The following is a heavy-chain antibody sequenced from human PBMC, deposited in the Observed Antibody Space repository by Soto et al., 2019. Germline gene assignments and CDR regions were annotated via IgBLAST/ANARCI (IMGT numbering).Heavy chain of an antibody. CDR1: GGGLGNFG. CDR2: IIPVFGTP. D-gene: IGHD3-22*01. J-gene: IGHJ6*02. CDR3: ARGDATKIVVTTYYAMDV. V-gene: IGHV1-69*12. Sequence: QVQLVQSGVEVKKLGPWVRSSGRVLGGGLGNFGLSWVGRALGKGLEWMEGIIPVFGTPNYAQKFQDRVTITADESTTTVYMEVRSLTSEDTAVYYCARGDATKIVVTTYYAMDVWGQGTTVTVSS.